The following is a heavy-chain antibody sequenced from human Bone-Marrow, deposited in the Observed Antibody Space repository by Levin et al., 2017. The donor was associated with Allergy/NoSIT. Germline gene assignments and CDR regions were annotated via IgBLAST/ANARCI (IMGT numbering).Heavy chain of an antibody. Sequence: SETLSLTCTVSGGSISSGGYYWSWIRQHPGKGLEWIGYIYYSGSTYYNPSLKSRVTISVDTSKNQFSLKLSSVTAADTAVYYCARDVFGMTTVMGWFDPWGQGTLVTVSS. CDR1: GGSISSGGYY. CDR2: IYYSGST. D-gene: IGHD4-11*01. V-gene: IGHV4-31*03. CDR3: ARDVFGMTTVMGWFDP. J-gene: IGHJ5*02.